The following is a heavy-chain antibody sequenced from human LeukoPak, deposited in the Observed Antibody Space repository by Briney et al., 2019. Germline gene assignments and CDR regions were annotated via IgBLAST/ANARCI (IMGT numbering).Heavy chain of an antibody. CDR3: ATSWGPDTSAFRWGRDGMDV. V-gene: IGHV3-23*01. Sequence: PGGSLRLSCEVSGLTFNNYAMSWVRQAPGKGLEWVSAISKSGDHTYYAASAKGRFTIYRDNSKNTQYLQMNSLRAEDTAVYYCATSWGPDTSAFRWGRDGMDVWGQGTTVTVSS. CDR2: ISKSGDHT. J-gene: IGHJ6*02. CDR1: GLTFNNYA. D-gene: IGHD3-16*01.